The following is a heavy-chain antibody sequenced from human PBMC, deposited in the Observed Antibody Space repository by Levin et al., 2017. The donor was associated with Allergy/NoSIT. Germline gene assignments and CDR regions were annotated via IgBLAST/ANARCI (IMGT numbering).Heavy chain of an antibody. CDR1: GYTFTSND. CDR3: ARAYCTNGICYGFDH. J-gene: IGHJ4*02. Sequence: ASVKVSCKTSGYTFTSNDINWVRQANGQGLEWMGWMNTNSGSTGYAQKFQGRVTMTRSTSISTAYMELSSLRSEDTAVYYCARAYCTNGICYGFDHWGQGTLVTVSS. V-gene: IGHV1-8*01. D-gene: IGHD2-8*01. CDR2: MNTNSGST.